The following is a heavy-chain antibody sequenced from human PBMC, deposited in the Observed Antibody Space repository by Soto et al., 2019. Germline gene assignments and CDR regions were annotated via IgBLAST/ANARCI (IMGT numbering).Heavy chain of an antibody. CDR1: GFTFSSYA. Sequence: EVQLLESGGGLVQPGGSLRLSCAGSGFTFSSYAMSWVRQAPVKGLEWVSAITGSGAGTYFTDSVKGRFTISRDNSKSMLFLQMNSLRAEDTAVYYCAKYTSGRDFDYWGQGTLVTVSS. CDR3: AKYTSGRDFDY. V-gene: IGHV3-23*01. CDR2: ITGSGAGT. D-gene: IGHD6-19*01. J-gene: IGHJ4*02.